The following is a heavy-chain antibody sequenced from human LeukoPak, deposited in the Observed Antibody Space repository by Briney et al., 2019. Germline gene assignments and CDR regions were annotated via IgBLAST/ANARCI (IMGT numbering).Heavy chain of an antibody. CDR3: ASSRGTVPTRARPFDY. D-gene: IGHD3-16*01. V-gene: IGHV4-59*08. Sequence: KASETLSLTCTVSGGSISSYYWSWIRQPPGKGLEWIGYIYYSGSTNYNPSLKSRVTISVDTSKNQFSLKLSSVTAADTAVYYCASSRGTVPTRARPFDYWGQGTLVTVSS. CDR2: IYYSGST. J-gene: IGHJ4*02. CDR1: GGSISSYY.